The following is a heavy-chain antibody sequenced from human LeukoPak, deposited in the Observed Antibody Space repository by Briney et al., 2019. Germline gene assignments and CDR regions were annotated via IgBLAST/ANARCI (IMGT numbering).Heavy chain of an antibody. CDR3: ARDRGVTTPDDY. CDR2: ISSSSSYI. D-gene: IGHD4-17*01. V-gene: IGHV3-21*01. Sequence: GGSLRLSCDASGFTLSSYSMNWVRQSPGKGLEWVSSISSSSSYIYYADSVRGRFTISRDNAKKSLYLQMNSLRAEDTAVYYCARDRGVTTPDDYWGQGTLVTVSS. J-gene: IGHJ4*02. CDR1: GFTLSSYS.